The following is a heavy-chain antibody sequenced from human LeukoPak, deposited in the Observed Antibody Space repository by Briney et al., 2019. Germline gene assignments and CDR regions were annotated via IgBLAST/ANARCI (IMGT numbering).Heavy chain of an antibody. V-gene: IGHV3-53*01. D-gene: IGHD6-13*01. CDR1: GFTVSSNY. Sequence: GGSLRLSCAASGFTVSSNYMTWVRQALGKGLEWVSVVYTGGSTYSADSVKGRFTISRDNSKNTLYLQMNSLRAEDTAVYYCARGLAAAGLYFDYWGQGTLVTVSS. CDR3: ARGLAAAGLYFDY. CDR2: VYTGGST. J-gene: IGHJ4*02.